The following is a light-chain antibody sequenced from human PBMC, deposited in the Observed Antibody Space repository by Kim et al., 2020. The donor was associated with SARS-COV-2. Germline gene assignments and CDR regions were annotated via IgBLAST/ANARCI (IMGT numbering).Light chain of an antibody. V-gene: IGLV3-25*03. J-gene: IGLJ2*01. CDR1: ALPEQY. Sequence: SYELTQPPSVSVSPGQTARITCSGDALPEQYAYWYQQKPGQAPVLVIYKDSERPSGIPERFSGSSSGTTVTLTISGVQAEDEADYYCQSADSSGTVVFGGGTQLTVL. CDR2: KDS. CDR3: QSADSSGTVV.